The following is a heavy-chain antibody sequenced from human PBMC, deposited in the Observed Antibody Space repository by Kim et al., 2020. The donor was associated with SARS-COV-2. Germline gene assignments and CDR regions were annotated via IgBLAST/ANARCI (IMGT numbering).Heavy chain of an antibody. CDR1: GGTFSSYA. CDR2: IIPILGIA. CDR3: ARAIAAAGRGLDGLLDY. D-gene: IGHD6-13*01. V-gene: IGHV1-69*04. J-gene: IGHJ4*02. Sequence: SVKVSCKASGGTFSSYAISWVRQAPGQGLEWMGRIIPILGIANYAQKFQGRVTITADKSTSTAYMELSSLRSEDTAVYYCARAIAAAGRGLDGLLDYWGQGTLVTVSS.